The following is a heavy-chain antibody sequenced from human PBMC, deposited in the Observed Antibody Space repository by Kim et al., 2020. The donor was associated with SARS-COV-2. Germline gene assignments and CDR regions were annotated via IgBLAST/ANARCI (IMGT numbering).Heavy chain of an antibody. CDR3: TRGGANWATQTFDY. CDR2: IGVGGDT. J-gene: IGHJ4*02. D-gene: IGHD7-27*01. V-gene: IGHV3-13*01. Sequence: GGSLRLSCAASGFTFNTYDFHWVRQTTGKGLEWVAAIGVGGDTYYSVSVRGRFAISRENARNSLYLQMNSLRAEDTDVYYCTRGGANWATQTFDYWGPGALVTVSS. CDR1: GFTFNTYD.